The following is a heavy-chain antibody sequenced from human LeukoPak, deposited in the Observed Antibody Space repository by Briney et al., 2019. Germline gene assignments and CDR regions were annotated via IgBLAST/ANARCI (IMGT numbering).Heavy chain of an antibody. Sequence: SETLSLTCTVSGGSISSYFWSWVRQPPGKGLEWIGYIYYSGSTNYNPSLKSRVTISVDTSKNDFSLKMSSVTAADTAVYYCARGQLLLSRFYYGMDVWGQGTTVTVSS. D-gene: IGHD2-2*01. CDR3: ARGQLLLSRFYYGMDV. J-gene: IGHJ6*02. CDR2: IYYSGST. V-gene: IGHV4-59*01. CDR1: GGSISSYF.